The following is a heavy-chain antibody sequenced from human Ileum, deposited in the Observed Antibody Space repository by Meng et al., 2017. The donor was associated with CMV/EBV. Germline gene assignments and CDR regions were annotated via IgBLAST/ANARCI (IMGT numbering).Heavy chain of an antibody. J-gene: IGHJ2*01. V-gene: IGHV4-34*01. Sequence: GSLRLSCAASGFTFSSYAMSWIRQSPGKGLEWIGEINQRGSTNYNPSLKSRVTISVDASKNQFSLKLSSVTAADTAVYYCARQGIWYFDLWGRGTLVTVSS. CDR3: ARQGIWYFDL. CDR1: GFTFSSYA. CDR2: INQRGST. D-gene: IGHD2-15*01.